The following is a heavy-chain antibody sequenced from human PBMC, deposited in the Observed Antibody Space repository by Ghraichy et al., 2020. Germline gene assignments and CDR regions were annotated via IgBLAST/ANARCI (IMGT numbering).Heavy chain of an antibody. V-gene: IGHV1-18*01. CDR2: ISAYNGNT. Sequence: ASVKVSCKASGYTFTSYGISWVRQAPGQGLEWMGWISAYNGNTNYAQKLQGRVTMTTDTSTSTAYMELRSLRSDDTAVYYCARDRLPCGGDCYSRNWFDPWGQGTLVTVSS. CDR1: GYTFTSYG. CDR3: ARDRLPCGGDCYSRNWFDP. D-gene: IGHD2-21*02. J-gene: IGHJ5*02.